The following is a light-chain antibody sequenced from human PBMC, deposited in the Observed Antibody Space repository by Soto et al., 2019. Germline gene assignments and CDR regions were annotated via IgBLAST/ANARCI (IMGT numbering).Light chain of an antibody. CDR2: NNN. Sequence: QSVLTQPPSASGTPGQRVTISCSGSTSNIGSKTVSWYQQLPGSAPKVLIYNNNERPSGVPDRFSGSKSGTSASLAISGLQSEDEDADYCATWDDSLPAVFGGGTKLTVL. CDR1: TSNIGSKT. V-gene: IGLV1-44*01. J-gene: IGLJ2*01. CDR3: ATWDDSLPAV.